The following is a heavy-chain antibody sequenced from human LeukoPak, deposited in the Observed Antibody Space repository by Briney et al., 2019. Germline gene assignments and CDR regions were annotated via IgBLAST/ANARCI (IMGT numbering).Heavy chain of an antibody. CDR3: ARDDCSGGSCSFDY. V-gene: IGHV1-2*02. J-gene: IGHJ4*02. D-gene: IGHD2-15*01. CDR2: INPNSGGT. CDR1: GYTFTGYY. Sequence: GASVKVSCKASGYTFTGYYMHWVRQAPGQGLEWMGWINPNSGGTNYAQKFQGRVTMTRDTSISTAYMELSRLRSDDTAVYYCARDDCSGGSCSFDYWGQGTLATVSS.